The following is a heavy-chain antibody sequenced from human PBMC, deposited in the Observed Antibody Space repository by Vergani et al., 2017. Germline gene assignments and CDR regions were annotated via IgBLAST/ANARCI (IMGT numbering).Heavy chain of an antibody. CDR1: GDSVISTDYH. V-gene: IGHV4-39*01. J-gene: IGHJ4*02. CDR3: ASKRGACRAAYCHSYDF. Sequence: QVQLQESGPGLVKPSETLSLTCTVSGDSVISTDYHLGWIRQPPGKGLEWIGIMDYSGSTSYNPSLESRISISFETPKKQFSLRLTSVTAADTAVYYCASKRGACRAAYCHSYDFWGPGTLVGVSS. CDR2: MDYSGST. D-gene: IGHD2-15*01.